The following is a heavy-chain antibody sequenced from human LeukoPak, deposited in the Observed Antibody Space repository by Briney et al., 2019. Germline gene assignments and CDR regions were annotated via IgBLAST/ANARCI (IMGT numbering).Heavy chain of an antibody. J-gene: IGHJ5*02. CDR2: VNNDGRET. Sequence: PGGSLRLSCTASGFSFSSYGMHWVRQATGKGLVWVSYVNNDGRETAYADSVKGRFTISRDNARNTVFLQMNSLKADDTAVYYCASGNGGLDPRGNGTLVIASS. CDR1: GFSFSSYG. V-gene: IGHV3-74*01. CDR3: ASGNGGLDP. D-gene: IGHD2-8*01.